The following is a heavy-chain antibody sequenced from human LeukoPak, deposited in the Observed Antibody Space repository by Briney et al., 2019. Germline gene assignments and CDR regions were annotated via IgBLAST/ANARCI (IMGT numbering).Heavy chain of an antibody. Sequence: ASVKVSCKASGYTSTSPDINWVRQAPGRGLEWLEWMNPRDQTGYAQKFQGRVSLTRDKSINTAYMELTNLRSDDTAVYYCARYTVDSGFDIWGQGTMVTVS. CDR1: GYTSTSPD. CDR2: MNPRDQT. V-gene: IGHV1-8*02. CDR3: ARYTVDSGFDI. D-gene: IGHD4-11*01. J-gene: IGHJ3*02.